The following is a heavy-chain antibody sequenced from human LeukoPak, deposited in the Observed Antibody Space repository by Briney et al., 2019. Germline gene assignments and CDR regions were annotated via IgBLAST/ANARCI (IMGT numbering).Heavy chain of an antibody. CDR2: IYSGGST. CDR1: GFTVSSNH. D-gene: IGHD3-22*01. CDR3: ARSPKYYYDSSGGWFDP. J-gene: IGHJ5*02. Sequence: GGSLRLSCAASGFTVSSNHMSWVRQAPGKGLEWVSVIYSGGSTYYADSVKGRFTISRDNSKNTLYLQMNSLRAEDTAVYYCARSPKYYYDSSGGWFDPWGQGTLVTVSS. V-gene: IGHV3-53*01.